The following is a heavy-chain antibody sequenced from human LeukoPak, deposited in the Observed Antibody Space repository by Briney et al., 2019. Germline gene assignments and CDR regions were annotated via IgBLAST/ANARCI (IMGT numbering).Heavy chain of an antibody. CDR2: INPNSGGT. CDR1: GYTFTGYY. Sequence: GASVKVSCKASGYTFTGYYMHWVRQAPGQGLAGMGWINPNSGGTNYAQKFQGRVTMTRDTSISTAYMELSRLRSDDTAVYYCARGPGYCSSTSCYGPEDYYYYGMDVWGQGTTVTVSS. D-gene: IGHD2-2*01. V-gene: IGHV1-2*02. J-gene: IGHJ6*02. CDR3: ARGPGYCSSTSCYGPEDYYYYGMDV.